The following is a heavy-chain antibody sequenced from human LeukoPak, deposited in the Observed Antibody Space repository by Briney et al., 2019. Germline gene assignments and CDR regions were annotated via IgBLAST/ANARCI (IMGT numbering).Heavy chain of an antibody. J-gene: IGHJ6*03. Sequence: GGSLRLSCAASGFTFSSYAMSWVRQAPGKGLEWVANIKQDGSEKYYVDSVKGRFTISRDNAKNSLYLQMSSLRAEDTAVYYCAREDYSNYGGYYYYYYMDVWGKGTTVTVSS. V-gene: IGHV3-7*01. D-gene: IGHD4-11*01. CDR1: GFTFSSYA. CDR2: IKQDGSEK. CDR3: AREDYSNYGGYYYYYYMDV.